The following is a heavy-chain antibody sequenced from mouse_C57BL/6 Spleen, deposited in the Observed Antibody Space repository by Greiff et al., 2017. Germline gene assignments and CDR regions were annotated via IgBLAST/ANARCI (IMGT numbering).Heavy chain of an antibody. D-gene: IGHD3-2*02. V-gene: IGHV1-7*01. CDR3: ARSYSSGPWFAY. J-gene: IGHJ3*01. Sequence: VQLQQSGAELAKPGASVKLSCKASGYTFNSYWMHWVKQRPGQGLEWIGYINPSSGYTKYNQKFKDKATLTADTSSSTAYMQLSSLTYEDSAVYYCARSYSSGPWFAYWGQGTLVTVSA. CDR1: GYTFNSYW. CDR2: INPSSGYT.